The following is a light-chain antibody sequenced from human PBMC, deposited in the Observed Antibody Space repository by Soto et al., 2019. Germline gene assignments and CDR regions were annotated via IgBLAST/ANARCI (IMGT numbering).Light chain of an antibody. J-gene: IGKJ1*01. CDR3: QQYNTYSGT. V-gene: IGKV1-5*01. CDR2: DAS. CDR1: QSISNW. Sequence: DIQMTQSPSTLSAPVGDRVTITCRASQSISNWLAWYQQKPGKAPELLIYDASSLESGVPSRFSGSGSGTEFTLTISNLQPDDFATYYCQQYNTYSGTFGQGTKVEIK.